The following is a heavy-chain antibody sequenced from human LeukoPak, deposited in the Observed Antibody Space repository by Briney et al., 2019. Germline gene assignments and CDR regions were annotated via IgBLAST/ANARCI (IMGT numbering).Heavy chain of an antibody. CDR1: GFTFSSCA. CDR2: ISGSGGST. J-gene: IGHJ4*02. V-gene: IGHV3-23*01. D-gene: IGHD6-19*01. CDR3: AKRYSSSGWYGGTDY. Sequence: GGSLRLSCAASGFTFSSCAMSWVRQAPGKGLGGVSAISGSGGSTYYADSVKGRFTISRDNSKNTLYLQMNSLRAEDTAVYYCAKRYSSSGWYGGTDYWGQGTLVTVSS.